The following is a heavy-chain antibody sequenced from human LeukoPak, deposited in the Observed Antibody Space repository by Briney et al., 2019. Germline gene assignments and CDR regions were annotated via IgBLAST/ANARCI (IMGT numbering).Heavy chain of an antibody. CDR1: GFTFSSYS. J-gene: IGHJ4*02. CDR2: ISSSSSYI. D-gene: IGHD3-16*01. V-gene: IGHV3-21*01. Sequence: GGSLRLSCAASGFTFSSYSMNWDRQAPGKGLEWVSSISSSSSYIYYADSVKGRFTISRDNAKNSLYLQMNSLRAEDTAVYYCATEGIDYELTPSAHNDYWGQGTLVTVSS. CDR3: ATEGIDYELTPSAHNDY.